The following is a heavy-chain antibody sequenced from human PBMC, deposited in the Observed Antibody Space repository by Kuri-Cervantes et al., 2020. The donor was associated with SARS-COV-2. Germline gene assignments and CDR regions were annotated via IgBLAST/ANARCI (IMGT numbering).Heavy chain of an antibody. D-gene: IGHD3-3*01. Sequence: SETLSLTCTVSGGPMSRYYWSWVRQSPGKGLEWIGYMYYSGSTKYNPSLKSRVNISIDTSKNQFSLKLSSVTAADTAVYYCVKGGARITNSGVVIANWFDPWGQGTLVTVSS. CDR1: GGPMSRYY. CDR2: MYYSGST. J-gene: IGHJ5*02. CDR3: VKGGARITNSGVVIANWFDP. V-gene: IGHV4-59*12.